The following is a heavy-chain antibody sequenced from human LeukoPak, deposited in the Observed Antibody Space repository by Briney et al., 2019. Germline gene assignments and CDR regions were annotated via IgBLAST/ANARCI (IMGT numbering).Heavy chain of an antibody. Sequence: GRSLRLSCAASGFTFSSYGMHWVRQAPGKGLEWVAVISYDGSNKYYADSVKGRFTISRDNSKNTLYLQMNSLRAEDTAVYYCAKELRPKSGHREDGMDVWGQGTTVTVSS. CDR2: ISYDGSNK. V-gene: IGHV3-30*18. CDR3: AKELRPKSGHREDGMDV. CDR1: GFTFSSYG. D-gene: IGHD3-3*01. J-gene: IGHJ6*02.